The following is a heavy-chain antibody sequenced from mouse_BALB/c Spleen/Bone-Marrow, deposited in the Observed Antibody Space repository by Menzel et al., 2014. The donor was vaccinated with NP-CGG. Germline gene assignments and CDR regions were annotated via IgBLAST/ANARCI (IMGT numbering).Heavy chain of an antibody. D-gene: IGHD2-4*01. J-gene: IGHJ3*01. CDR1: GFNIKDTY. Sequence: EVQLQQSGAELVKPGASVKLSCTASGFNIKDTYMHWVRQRPEQGLEWIARIDPANGNTKYDPKFQGKATITADTSSNTAYLQLSSLTSEDTAVYYCAGLRPRFEFAYWGQGTLVTVSA. CDR3: AGLRPRFEFAY. CDR2: IDPANGNT. V-gene: IGHV14-3*02.